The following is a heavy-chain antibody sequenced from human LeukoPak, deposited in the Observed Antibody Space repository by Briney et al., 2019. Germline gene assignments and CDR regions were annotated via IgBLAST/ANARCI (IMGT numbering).Heavy chain of an antibody. V-gene: IGHV4-39*07. CDR2: IYYSGST. J-gene: IGHJ4*02. CDR1: GGSISSSSYY. D-gene: IGHD5-12*01. Sequence: PSETLSLTCTVSGGSISSSSYYWGWIRQPPGEGLEWTGSIYYSGSTYYNPSLKSRVTISVDTSKNQFSLKLSSVTAADTAVYYCARVGYSGYDDRGSFDYWGQGTLVTVSS. CDR3: ARVGYSGYDDRGSFDY.